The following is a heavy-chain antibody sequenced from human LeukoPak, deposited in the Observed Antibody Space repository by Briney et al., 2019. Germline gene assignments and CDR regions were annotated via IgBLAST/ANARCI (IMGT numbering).Heavy chain of an antibody. CDR2: IWYDGSNK. Sequence: GESLRLSCAASGFTFSSYGMHWVRQAPGKGLEWVAVIWYDGSNKYYADSVKGRFTISRDDSKDTVSLQLNSLRAEDTAVYYCARGSEAAAGAFDYWGQGALVTVSS. J-gene: IGHJ4*02. CDR1: GFTFSSYG. V-gene: IGHV3-33*01. CDR3: ARGSEAAAGAFDY. D-gene: IGHD6-13*01.